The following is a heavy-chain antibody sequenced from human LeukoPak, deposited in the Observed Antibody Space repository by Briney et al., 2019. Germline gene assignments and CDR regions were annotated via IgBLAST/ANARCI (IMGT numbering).Heavy chain of an antibody. CDR2: TYYRSKWYT. CDR3: ARERDGYNYVELWCFDL. V-gene: IGHV6-1*01. Sequence: SQTLSLTCAMSGDSVSSNSAAWNWIRQSPSRGLEWLGRTYYRSKWYTDYAVSVKSRITINPDTSKNQFSLQLNSVTPEDTSVYYCARERDGYNYVELWCFDLWGRGTLVTVSS. J-gene: IGHJ2*01. D-gene: IGHD5-24*01. CDR1: GDSVSSNSAA.